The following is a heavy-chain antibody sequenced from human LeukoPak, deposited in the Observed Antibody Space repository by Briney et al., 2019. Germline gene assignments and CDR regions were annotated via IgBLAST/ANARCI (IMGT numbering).Heavy chain of an antibody. J-gene: IGHJ6*02. CDR2: IKQDGSEK. CDR1: GFTFSSYW. D-gene: IGHD2-2*01. CDR3: ARGWIVVVPAAIGSYGMDV. V-gene: IGHV3-7*01. Sequence: GGSLRPSCAASGFTFSSYWMSWVRQAPGKGLEWVANIKQDGSEKYYVDSVKGRFTISRDNAKNSLYLQMNSLRAEDTAVYYCARGWIVVVPAAIGSYGMDVWGQGTTVTVSS.